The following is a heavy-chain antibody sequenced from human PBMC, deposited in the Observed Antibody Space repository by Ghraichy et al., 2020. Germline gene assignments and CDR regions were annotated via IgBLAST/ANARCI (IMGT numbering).Heavy chain of an antibody. D-gene: IGHD3-10*01. CDR3: AKDSGGHTNSKLI. J-gene: IGHJ3*02. V-gene: IGHV3-23*01. CDR2: ISGSGGST. CDR1: GFTFSSYA. Sequence: GGSLRLSCAASGFTFSSYAMSWVRQAPGKGLEWVSAISGSGGSTYYEDSVKGRFTISRDNSKNTLYLQMNSLRAEDTAVYYCAKDSGGHTNSKLIWGQGTMVTVSS.